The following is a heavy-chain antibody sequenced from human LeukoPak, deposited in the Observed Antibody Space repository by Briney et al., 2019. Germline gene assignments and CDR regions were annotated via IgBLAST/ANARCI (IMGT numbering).Heavy chain of an antibody. V-gene: IGHV3-66*04. J-gene: IGHJ6*02. CDR2: MYSGGST. Sequence: GGSLRLSCAASGFTVSSCYMTWVRQAPGKGLEWVSVMYSGGSTYYADSVKGRVAISRDNSQNTVFLQMNSVRVEDTAVYYCARPYSNHLFGMDVWGQGTAVTVSS. CDR3: ARPYSNHLFGMDV. CDR1: GFTVSSCY. D-gene: IGHD4-11*01.